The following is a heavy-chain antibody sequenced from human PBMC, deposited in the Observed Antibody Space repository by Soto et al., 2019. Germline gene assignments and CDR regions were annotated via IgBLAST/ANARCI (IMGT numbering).Heavy chain of an antibody. J-gene: IGHJ3*02. CDR3: AKGGYYSLFDI. V-gene: IGHV3-23*01. CDR2: ISDSGGVI. D-gene: IGHD3-16*01. Sequence: PGGSLRLSCAASGFTFRNYAMIWVRQAPGKGLEWVSGISDSGGVIFYADSVRGRFTISRDNSNNTLSLQMHILRVEDTAVYFCAKGGYYSLFDIWGQGTMVTVSS. CDR1: GFTFRNYA.